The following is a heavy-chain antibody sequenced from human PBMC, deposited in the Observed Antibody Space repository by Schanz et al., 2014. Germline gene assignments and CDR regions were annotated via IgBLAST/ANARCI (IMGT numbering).Heavy chain of an antibody. CDR1: GFTFSSYA. V-gene: IGHV3-23*03. CDR3: AKDLDANYFDY. D-gene: IGHD1-1*01. CDR2: IIFTDGRT. Sequence: EVQLLESGGGLVQPGGSLRLSCAASGFTFSSYAMSWVRQAPGRGLEWVSIIFTDGRTYYADSVKGRFTISRDNSKNTLYLQMNGLRGEDTAVYYCAKDLDANYFDYWGQGILVTVSS. J-gene: IGHJ4*02.